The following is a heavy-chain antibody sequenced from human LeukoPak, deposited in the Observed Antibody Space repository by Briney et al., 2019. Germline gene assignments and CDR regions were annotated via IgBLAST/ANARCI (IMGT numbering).Heavy chain of an antibody. CDR3: AKERVAQYYYDSSGYFDY. V-gene: IGHV3-33*06. CDR1: GFTFRSYV. Sequence: GGSLRLSCAASGFTFRSYVMSWVRQAPRKGLEWVSAIWCSGSNKYYADSVKGRFTISRDNSKNTLYLQMNSLRAEDTAVHYCAKERVAQYYYDSSGYFDYWGQGTLVTVSS. D-gene: IGHD3-22*01. CDR2: IWCSGSNK. J-gene: IGHJ4*02.